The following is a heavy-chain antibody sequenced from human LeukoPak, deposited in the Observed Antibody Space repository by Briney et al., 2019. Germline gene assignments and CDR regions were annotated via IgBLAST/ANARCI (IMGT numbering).Heavy chain of an antibody. Sequence: GGSLRLPCAASGFTFSTYSMTWVRQAPGKGLEGVSAISGSGGNTYYADSVKGRFTISRDNSKNTLYLQMNSLRAEDTALYYCAKGRAAAYYFDYWGQGTLVTVSS. CDR2: ISGSGGNT. CDR3: AKGRAAAYYFDY. D-gene: IGHD6-13*01. V-gene: IGHV3-23*01. J-gene: IGHJ4*02. CDR1: GFTFSTYS.